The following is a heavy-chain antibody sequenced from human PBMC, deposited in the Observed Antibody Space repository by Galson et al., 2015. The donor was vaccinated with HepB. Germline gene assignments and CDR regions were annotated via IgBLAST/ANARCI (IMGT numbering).Heavy chain of an antibody. V-gene: IGHV1-46*02. CDR1: GYTFNTYY. D-gene: IGHD3/OR15-3a*01. CDR3: ARDRSPFLDSPQYKELDP. J-gene: IGHJ5*02. Sequence: QSGAEVKKPGESLKISCKASGYTFNTYYLHWVRQAPGQGLEWMGLINPNTGVTTYARHFRGRVTVTRDTSTSTVDMELSSLRPEDTAVYYCARDRSPFLDSPQYKELDPGGQGTLVTVSS. CDR2: INPNTGVT.